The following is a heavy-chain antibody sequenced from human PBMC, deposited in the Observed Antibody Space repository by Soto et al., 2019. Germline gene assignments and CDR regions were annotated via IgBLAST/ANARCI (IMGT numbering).Heavy chain of an antibody. CDR3: AREGSTYSSTFAY. Sequence: GESLKISCKGSGYSFTSYWIGWVRQMPGKGLEWMGIIYPGDSDTRYSPSFQGQVTISADKSISTAYLQWSSLKASDTAIYYCAREGSTYSSTFAYWGQGTLVTVSS. J-gene: IGHJ4*02. D-gene: IGHD4-4*01. CDR2: IYPGDSDT. CDR1: GYSFTSYW. V-gene: IGHV5-51*01.